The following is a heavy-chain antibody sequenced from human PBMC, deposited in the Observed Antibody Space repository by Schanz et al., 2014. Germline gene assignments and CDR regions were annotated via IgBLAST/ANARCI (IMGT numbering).Heavy chain of an antibody. CDR2: IRYDGINK. J-gene: IGHJ4*02. Sequence: QVRLVESGGGVVQPGGSLRLSCAASGSTFSTTGMHWVRQAPGKGLVWVTYIRYDGINKYYADSVKGRFTVSRDNAKSTLFLQMDSLRPEDTAIYYCAKEWSPSFWGQGTLVTVSS. CDR3: AKEWSPSF. V-gene: IGHV3-30*02. CDR1: GSTFSTTG. D-gene: IGHD1-26*01.